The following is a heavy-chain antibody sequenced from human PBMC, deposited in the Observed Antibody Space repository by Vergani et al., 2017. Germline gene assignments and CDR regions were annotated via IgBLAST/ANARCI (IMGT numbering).Heavy chain of an antibody. J-gene: IGHJ6*02. D-gene: IGHD3-10*01. Sequence: QVQLQESGPRLVRPSQTLTLTCTVSGGSINSGAYYWSWIRQPAGKGLGWIGRVYTSGITKYNPSLMRRVTILVDTSKSQISLKLTSVTAGDTAVYFCAREFSYYYGRRSDYYNPCYYVGMDVWGPGTTVTVSS. V-gene: IGHV4-61*02. CDR2: VYTSGIT. CDR1: GGSINSGAYY. CDR3: AREFSYYYGRRSDYYNPCYYVGMDV.